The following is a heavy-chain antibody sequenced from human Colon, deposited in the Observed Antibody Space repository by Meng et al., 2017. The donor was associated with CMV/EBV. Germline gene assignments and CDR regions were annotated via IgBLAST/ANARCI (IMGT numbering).Heavy chain of an antibody. CDR3: AKTIAPGTLARPFDP. CDR2: IYSGGTT. Sequence: GESLKISCTASGFTVSSYYMSWVRQAPGKGLEWVSVIYSGGTTYYADSVKGRFTISRDNSKNTVYLQMNSLRAEDTAVYFCAKTIAPGTLARPFDPWGQGTLVTVSS. V-gene: IGHV3-53*01. D-gene: IGHD6-6*01. J-gene: IGHJ5*02. CDR1: GFTVSSYY.